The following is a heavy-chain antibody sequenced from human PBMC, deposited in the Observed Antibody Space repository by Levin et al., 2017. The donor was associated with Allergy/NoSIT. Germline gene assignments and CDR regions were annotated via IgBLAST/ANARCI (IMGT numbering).Heavy chain of an antibody. CDR2: IRSKRYGGTA. CDR3: TGVSGDCSSTSCPTDRFDP. Sequence: GESLKISCTTSGFRFGDHFMSWVRQAPGKGLEWVGFIRSKRYGGTADYAASVKGRFTISRDASKSVAYLQMNSLKSEDTAVYYCTGVSGDCSSTSCPTDRFDPWGQGTRVSVSS. CDR1: GFRFGDHF. V-gene: IGHV3-49*04. J-gene: IGHJ5*02. D-gene: IGHD2-2*01.